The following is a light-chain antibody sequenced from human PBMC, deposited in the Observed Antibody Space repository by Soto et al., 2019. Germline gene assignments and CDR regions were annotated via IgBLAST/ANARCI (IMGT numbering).Light chain of an antibody. V-gene: IGKV3-20*01. CDR3: QQYGSSPPGT. Sequence: EIVLTQSPGTLSLSPGERATLSCRASQSVSSSYLAWYQQKPGQAPRLLIYGASSRATGLPDRFSGSGSGTDFTLTISRLEPEDVAVYYCQQYGSSPPGTFGQGTKVEIK. CDR2: GAS. CDR1: QSVSSSY. J-gene: IGKJ1*01.